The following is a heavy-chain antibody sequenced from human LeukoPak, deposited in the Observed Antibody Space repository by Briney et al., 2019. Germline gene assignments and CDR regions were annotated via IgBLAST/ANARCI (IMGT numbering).Heavy chain of an antibody. V-gene: IGHV4-34*01. D-gene: IGHD1-26*01. CDR3: ARLVAGFVGATNDY. J-gene: IGHJ4*02. Sequence: PSETLSLTCAVYGGSFSGYYWSWIRQPPGKGLEWIGEINHSGSTNYNPSLKSRVTISVDTSKNQFSLKLSSVTAADTVVYYCARLVAGFVGATNDYWGQGTLVTVSS. CDR1: GGSFSGYY. CDR2: INHSGST.